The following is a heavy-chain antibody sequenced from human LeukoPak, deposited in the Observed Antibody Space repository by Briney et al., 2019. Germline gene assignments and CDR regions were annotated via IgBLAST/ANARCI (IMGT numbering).Heavy chain of an antibody. J-gene: IGHJ4*02. CDR1: GYTFTTYG. V-gene: IGHV1-18*01. CDR2: ISAYNGYT. CDR3: ARGIYNTYLDY. Sequence: ASVKVSCKASGYTFTTYGIIWVRQAPGQGLEWMGWISAYNGYTNYAQNFQGRVTMTTDTSTSTAYMELRSLRSDDTAVYYCARGIYNTYLDYWGQGTLVTVSS. D-gene: IGHD1-1*01.